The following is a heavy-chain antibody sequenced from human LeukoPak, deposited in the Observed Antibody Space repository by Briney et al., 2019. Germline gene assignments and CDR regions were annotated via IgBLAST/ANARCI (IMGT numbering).Heavy chain of an antibody. CDR2: INSDGTSI. CDR3: ARGSYSFDC. V-gene: IGHV3-74*03. J-gene: IGHJ4*02. CDR1: GFTLRNYW. Sequence: GGSLRLSCAASGFTLRNYWMHWVRQAPGKGLVWVSRINSDGTSITYADTVKGRFTISRDNAKNTLYLDMNSLRVEDTAVYYCARGSYSFDCWGQGTLVTVSS. D-gene: IGHD3-10*01.